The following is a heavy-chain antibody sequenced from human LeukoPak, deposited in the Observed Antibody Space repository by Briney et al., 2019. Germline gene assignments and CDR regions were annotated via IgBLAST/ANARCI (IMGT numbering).Heavy chain of an antibody. CDR1: GFTFRSYW. CDR3: ARGAYYYNSGDAFDV. D-gene: IGHD3-10*01. CDR2: TKQDGSEK. Sequence: PGGSLTLSCAASGFTFRSYWMSWVRQAPGEGLEWVANTKQDGSEKYYVDSVKGRFTISRDNARNSLYLQMNSLRVEDTAVYYCARGAYYYNSGDAFDVWGQGTMVTVSS. V-gene: IGHV3-7*01. J-gene: IGHJ3*01.